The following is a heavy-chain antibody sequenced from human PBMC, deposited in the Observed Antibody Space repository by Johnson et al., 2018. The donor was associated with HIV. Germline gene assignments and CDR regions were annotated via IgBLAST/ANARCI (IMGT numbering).Heavy chain of an antibody. D-gene: IGHD1-1*01. CDR2: ISYDGSNK. CDR3: TGGWYNLSAFDI. V-gene: IGHV3-30*04. J-gene: IGHJ3*02. CDR1: GFIFSSYV. Sequence: QVQLVESGGGLVQPGRSLRLSCAASGFIFSSYVMYWVRQAPGKGLEWVAVISYDGSNKYYADSVKGRFTISRDNSRNTLYLQMNSLRAEDTAVYYCTGGWYNLSAFDIWGQGTMVTVSS.